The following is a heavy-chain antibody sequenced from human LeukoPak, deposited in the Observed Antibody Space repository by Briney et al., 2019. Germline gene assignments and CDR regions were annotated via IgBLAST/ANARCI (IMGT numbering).Heavy chain of an antibody. CDR2: INPIFHTP. CDR3: ARGRTTGEFDY. CDR1: GGTFSSHA. V-gene: IGHV1-69*05. J-gene: IGHJ4*02. D-gene: IGHD4-11*01. Sequence: SSVKVSCKASGGTFSSHAISWVRQAPGQGLEWMGVINPIFHTPTYAKKFQGRLTITKDESMSTASMDLSSLISDDTAVYYCARGRTTGEFDYWGQGTLVTVPS.